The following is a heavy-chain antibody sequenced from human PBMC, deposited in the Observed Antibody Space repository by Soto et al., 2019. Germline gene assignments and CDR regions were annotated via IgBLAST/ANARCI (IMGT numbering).Heavy chain of an antibody. J-gene: IGHJ4*02. CDR1: GGSVSSGSYY. D-gene: IGHD4-17*01. CDR3: ANYPTTVTSDY. V-gene: IGHV4-61*01. CDR2: IYYSGST. Sequence: QVQLQESGPGLVKPSETLSLTCTVSGGSVSSGSYYWSWIRQPPGKGLEWIGYIYYSGSTNYNPSLESLVTISVDTSKNQFSLKLSSVTAADAAVYYCANYPTTVTSDYWGQGTLVTVSS.